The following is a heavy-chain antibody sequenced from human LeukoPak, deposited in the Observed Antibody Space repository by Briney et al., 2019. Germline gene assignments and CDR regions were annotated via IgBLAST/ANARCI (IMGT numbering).Heavy chain of an antibody. D-gene: IGHD6-19*01. Sequence: GGSLRLSCAASGFTFSSYAMSWVRQAPGKGLEWVSAISGSGGSTYYADSVKGRFTISRDNSKNTLYLQMNSLRAEDTAVYYCAKHYSSGWYAYPHFDYWGQGTLVTVSS. CDR1: GFTFSSYA. CDR2: ISGSGGST. V-gene: IGHV3-23*01. J-gene: IGHJ4*02. CDR3: AKHYSSGWYAYPHFDY.